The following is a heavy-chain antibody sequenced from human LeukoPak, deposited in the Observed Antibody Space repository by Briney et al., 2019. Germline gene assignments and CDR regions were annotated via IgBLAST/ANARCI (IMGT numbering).Heavy chain of an antibody. CDR2: IQASGTT. V-gene: IGHV4-4*07. J-gene: IGHJ4*02. Sequence: SETLSLTCNVSGVSISSYFWTWIRQAAGKGLEWVGRIQASGTTNYNSSLKSRVSMSVDTSKNQFSLKLPSVTAADTAVYFCARDGADVYGRAFDYWGQGTLVSVSS. CDR3: ARDGADVYGRAFDY. CDR1: GVSISSYF. D-gene: IGHD3-10*01.